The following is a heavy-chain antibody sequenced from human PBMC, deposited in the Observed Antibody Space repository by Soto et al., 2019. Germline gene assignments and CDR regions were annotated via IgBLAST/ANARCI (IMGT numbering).Heavy chain of an antibody. V-gene: IGHV3-48*03. Sequence: GGCLRLTCAASGFTFSSYEMNWVRQAPGKGLELVSYISSSGSTIYYADSVKGRFTISRDNAKNSLYLQMNSLRAEDTAVYYCARDQIVVAPFDYWGQGTLVTVYS. D-gene: IGHD3-22*01. CDR2: ISSSGSTI. CDR1: GFTFSSYE. J-gene: IGHJ4*02. CDR3: ARDQIVVAPFDY.